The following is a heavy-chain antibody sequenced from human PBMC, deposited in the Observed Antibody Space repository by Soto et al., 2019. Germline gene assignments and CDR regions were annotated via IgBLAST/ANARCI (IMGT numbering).Heavy chain of an antibody. CDR2: ISSSSSYI. J-gene: IGHJ4*02. CDR1: GFTFSSYS. V-gene: IGHV3-21*04. D-gene: IGHD2-21*02. CDR3: AKDKYGDCFFDY. Sequence: PGGSLRLSCAASGFTFSSYSMNWVRQAPGKGLEWVSSISSSSSYIYYADSVKGRFTISRDNAKNSLYLQMNSLRAEDTAVYYCAKDKYGDCFFDYWGQGTLVTVSS.